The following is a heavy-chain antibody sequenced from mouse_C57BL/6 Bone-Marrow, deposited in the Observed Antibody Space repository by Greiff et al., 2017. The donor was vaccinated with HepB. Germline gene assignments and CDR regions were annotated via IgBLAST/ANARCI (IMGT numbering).Heavy chain of an antibody. V-gene: IGHV6-6*01. CDR1: GFTFSDAW. D-gene: IGHD5-5*01. CDR3: TGLPRGYYAMDY. J-gene: IGHJ4*01. Sequence: LQQSGGGLVQPGGSMKLSCAASGFTFSDAWMDWVRQSPEKGLEWVAEIRNKANNHATYYAESVKGRFTISRDDSKSSVYLQMNSLRAEDTGIYYCTGLPRGYYAMDYWGQGTSVTVSS. CDR2: IRNKANNHAT.